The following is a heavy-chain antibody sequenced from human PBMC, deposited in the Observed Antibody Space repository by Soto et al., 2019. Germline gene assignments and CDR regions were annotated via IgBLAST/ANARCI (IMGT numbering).Heavy chain of an antibody. CDR2: IKSKTDGGTT. D-gene: IGHD2-15*01. Sequence: VQLVESGGGLVKPGGSLRLSCAASGFTFSNAWMSWVRQAPGKGLEWVGRIKSKTDGGTTDYAAPVKGRFTISRDDSKNTLYLQMNSLKTEDTAVYYCTTGGYCSGGSCYKDYWGQGTLVTVSS. CDR1: GFTFSNAW. V-gene: IGHV3-15*01. J-gene: IGHJ4*02. CDR3: TTGGYCSGGSCYKDY.